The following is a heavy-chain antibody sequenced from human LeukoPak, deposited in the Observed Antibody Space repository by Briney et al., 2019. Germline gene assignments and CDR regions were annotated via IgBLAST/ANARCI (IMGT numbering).Heavy chain of an antibody. Sequence: GGSLRLSCAASGFTFSSYAMSWVRQAPGKGLEWVSAISGSDGSTYYADSVKGRFTISRDNSKNTLYLQMNSLRAEDTAVYYCASRIAVAGPFDYWGQGTLVTVSS. CDR1: GFTFSSYA. CDR3: ASRIAVAGPFDY. V-gene: IGHV3-23*01. J-gene: IGHJ4*02. CDR2: ISGSDGST. D-gene: IGHD6-19*01.